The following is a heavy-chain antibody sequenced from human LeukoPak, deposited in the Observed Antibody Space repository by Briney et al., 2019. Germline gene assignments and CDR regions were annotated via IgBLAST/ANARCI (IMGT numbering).Heavy chain of an antibody. CDR1: GFTFSSYG. CDR3: AKESLGYCSSTSCYYFDY. J-gene: IGHJ4*02. D-gene: IGHD2-2*01. Sequence: GGSLRLSCAASGFTFSSYGMHWVRQAPGKGLEWVAFIRYDGSNKYYADSVKGRFTISRDNSKNTLYLQMNSLRAEDTAVYYCAKESLGYCSSTSCYYFDYWGQGTLVTVSS. CDR2: IRYDGSNK. V-gene: IGHV3-30*02.